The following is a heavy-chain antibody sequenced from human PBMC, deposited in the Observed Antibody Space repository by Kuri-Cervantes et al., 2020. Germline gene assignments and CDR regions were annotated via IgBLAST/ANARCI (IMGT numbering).Heavy chain of an antibody. J-gene: IGHJ4*02. V-gene: IGHV1-2*02. Sequence: ASVKVSCKASGYTFTGYYMHWVRQAPGQGLEWMGWINPNSGGTNYAQKFQGRVTMTRDTPISTAYMELSRLRSDDTAVYYCAMLTSQNIVPQRRPLDYWGQGTLVTVSS. D-gene: IGHD4/OR15-4a*01. CDR1: GYTFTGYY. CDR2: INPNSGGT. CDR3: AMLTSQNIVPQRRPLDY.